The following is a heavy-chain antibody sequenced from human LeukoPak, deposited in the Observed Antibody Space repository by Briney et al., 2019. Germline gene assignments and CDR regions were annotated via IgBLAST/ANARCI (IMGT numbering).Heavy chain of an antibody. V-gene: IGHV4-38-2*02. Sequence: PSETLSLTCTVSGYSISSGYYWGWIRRPPGKGLEWIGSIYHSGSTYYNPSLKSRVTISVDTSKNQFSLKLSSVTAADTAVYYCARDVLRYSAFGNWGQGTLVTVSS. J-gene: IGHJ4*02. D-gene: IGHD3-9*01. CDR2: IYHSGST. CDR1: GYSISSGYY. CDR3: ARDVLRYSAFGN.